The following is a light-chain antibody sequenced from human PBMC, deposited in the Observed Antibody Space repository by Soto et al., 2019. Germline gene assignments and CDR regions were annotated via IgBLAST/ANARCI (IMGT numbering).Light chain of an antibody. CDR2: GAS. CDR3: QQYNNWPRT. Sequence: EIVITQSPATLSVSPGERATLSCRASQSVSSNLAWYQQKPGQAPRLLIYGASTRATGIPARFSGSGSGTEFTLTISSLHSEDFAVYYCQQYNNWPRTFGQGTRWIS. J-gene: IGKJ1*01. CDR1: QSVSSN. V-gene: IGKV3-15*01.